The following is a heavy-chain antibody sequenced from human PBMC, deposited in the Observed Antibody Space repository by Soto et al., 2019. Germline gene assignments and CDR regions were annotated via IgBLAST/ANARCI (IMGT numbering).Heavy chain of an antibody. J-gene: IGHJ4*02. CDR3: ARESPPADY. CDR1: GYTFTSYG. CDR2: ISAYNGNT. V-gene: IGHV1-18*01. Sequence: AASVKVSCKASGYTFTSYGMRWLRQAPGQGLEWMGWISAYNGNTKYAQKLQGRVTLTTDTSTSTAYMELRSLRSDDTAVYYCARESPPADYWGQGTLVTVSS.